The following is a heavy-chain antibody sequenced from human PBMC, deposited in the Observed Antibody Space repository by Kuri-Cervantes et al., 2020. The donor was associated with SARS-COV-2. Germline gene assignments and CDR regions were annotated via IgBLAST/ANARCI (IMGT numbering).Heavy chain of an antibody. Sequence: GESLKISCAASGFTVSSNYMSWVRQAPGKGLEWVSVIYSGGSTYYADSVKGRFTISRDNSKNTLYLQMSSLRAEDTAVYYCARMTTGDYMDVWGKGTTVTVSS. CDR2: IYSGGST. V-gene: IGHV3-53*01. D-gene: IGHD7-27*01. CDR1: GFTVSSNY. CDR3: ARMTTGDYMDV. J-gene: IGHJ6*03.